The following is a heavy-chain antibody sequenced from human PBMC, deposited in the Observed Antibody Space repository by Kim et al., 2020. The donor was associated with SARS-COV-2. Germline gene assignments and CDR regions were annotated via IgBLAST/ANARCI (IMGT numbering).Heavy chain of an antibody. V-gene: IGHV3-48*02. J-gene: IGHJ6*02. CDR1: GFTFSSYI. D-gene: IGHD2-2*01. CDR2: ISSSGSTI. Sequence: GGSLRLSCQASGFTFSSYIMNWVRQAPGKGLEWVSYISSSGSTIYYADSVKGRFTISRDNARNSLHLQMNSLGDEDTAVYYCARDGSPEKYCSRTSCQSGYYYYAMAVWGQGTTVTVSS. CDR3: ARDGSPEKYCSRTSCQSGYYYYAMAV.